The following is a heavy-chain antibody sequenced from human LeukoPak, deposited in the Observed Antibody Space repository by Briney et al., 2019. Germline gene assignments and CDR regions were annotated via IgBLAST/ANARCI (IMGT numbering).Heavy chain of an antibody. CDR1: GFTFSSYA. Sequence: RTGGSLRLSCAASGFTFSSYAMPWVRQAPGKGLEYVSAISSNGGSTYYANSVKGRFTISRDNSKNTLYLQMGSLRAEDMAVYYCARGGPYSSGWYNYYYGMDVWGQGTTVTVSS. J-gene: IGHJ6*02. V-gene: IGHV3-64*01. CDR2: ISSNGGST. CDR3: ARGGPYSSGWYNYYYGMDV. D-gene: IGHD6-19*01.